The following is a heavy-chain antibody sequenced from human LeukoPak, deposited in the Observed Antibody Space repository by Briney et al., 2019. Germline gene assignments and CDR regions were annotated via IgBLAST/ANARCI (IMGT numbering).Heavy chain of an antibody. CDR3: AREYGGYSSSTPRRMYYYYYMDV. J-gene: IGHJ6*03. Sequence: PSETLSLTCTVSGGSISSYYWSWIRQPPGKGLEWIGYIYYSGSTNYNPSLKSRVTISVDTSKNQFSLKLSSVTAADTAVYYCAREYGGYSSSTPRRMYYYYYMDVWGKGTTVTVSS. CDR2: IYYSGST. CDR1: GGSISSYY. D-gene: IGHD6-6*01. V-gene: IGHV4-59*01.